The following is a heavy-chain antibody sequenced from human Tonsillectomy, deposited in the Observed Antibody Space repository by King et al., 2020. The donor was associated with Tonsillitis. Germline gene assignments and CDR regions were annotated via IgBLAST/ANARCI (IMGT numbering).Heavy chain of an antibody. D-gene: IGHD2-21*02. V-gene: IGHV5-10-1*01. CDR2: IDPSDSYT. CDR3: ATRPACSGCNSFFEY. CDR1: GYSFSDYL. J-gene: IGHJ4*02. Sequence: AQLVQSGAAVKKPGESLRISCQGSGYSFSDYLITWVRQVPGKGLEWMGRIDPSDSYTNYSPSLQGHVTISADKSISTAYLQWRSLKASDTAIYYCATRPACSGCNSFFEYWGQGTLVTVSS.